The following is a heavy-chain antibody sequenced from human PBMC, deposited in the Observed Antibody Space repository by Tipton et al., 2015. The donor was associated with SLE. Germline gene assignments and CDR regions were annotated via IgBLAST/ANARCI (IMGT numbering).Heavy chain of an antibody. D-gene: IGHD2-8*01. Sequence: TLSLTCTVSGGSISSNYWIWIRQPAGKGLEWIGRVYSSGSTNYNPSLKSRVTISVDPSKNQFSLKLTSVTAADTAVYYCARGMLTWRGAIIGVDVWGQGTSVNVSS. CDR2: VYSSGST. CDR1: GGSISSNY. CDR3: ARGMLTWRGAIIGVDV. J-gene: IGHJ6*02. V-gene: IGHV4-4*07.